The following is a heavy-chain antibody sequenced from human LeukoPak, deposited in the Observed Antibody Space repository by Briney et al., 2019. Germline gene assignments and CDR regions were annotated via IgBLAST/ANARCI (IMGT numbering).Heavy chain of an antibody. Sequence: PGGSLRLSCAASGFTFSSYSMNWFRQAPGKGLEWVSSISSSSSYIYYADSVKGRFTITRDNSENTLYLQMHSLRAEDTAVYYCARDRPNYYGSDGHYYRRDGDYWGRGTLVSVSS. J-gene: IGHJ4*02. CDR3: ARDRPNYYGSDGHYYRRDGDY. CDR1: GFTFSSYS. V-gene: IGHV3-21*04. CDR2: ISSSSSYI. D-gene: IGHD3-22*01.